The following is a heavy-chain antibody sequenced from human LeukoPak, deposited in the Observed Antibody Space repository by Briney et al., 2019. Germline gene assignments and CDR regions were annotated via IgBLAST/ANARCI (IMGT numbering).Heavy chain of an antibody. CDR3: ARGGYYGSGRDWFDP. D-gene: IGHD3-10*01. Sequence: ASVKVSCKASGYTFTGYYMHWVRQAPGQGLEWMGWINPNSGGTNYAQNFQARLTMTRDTSISTAYMELSRLRSDDTAVYYCARGGYYGSGRDWFDPWGQGTLVTVSS. CDR1: GYTFTGYY. CDR2: INPNSGGT. J-gene: IGHJ5*02. V-gene: IGHV1-2*02.